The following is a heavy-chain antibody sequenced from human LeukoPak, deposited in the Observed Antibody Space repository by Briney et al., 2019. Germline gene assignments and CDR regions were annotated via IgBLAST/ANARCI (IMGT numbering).Heavy chain of an antibody. CDR2: IYYSGST. Sequence: PSETLSLTCTVSGGSISSYYWSWIRQPPGKGLEWIGYIYYSGSTNYNPSLKSRVTISVDTFKNQFSLKLSSVTAADTAVYYCARLRGGQRWLQLPYYFDYWGQGTLVTVSS. D-gene: IGHD5-24*01. CDR3: ARLRGGQRWLQLPYYFDY. J-gene: IGHJ4*02. V-gene: IGHV4-59*08. CDR1: GGSISSYY.